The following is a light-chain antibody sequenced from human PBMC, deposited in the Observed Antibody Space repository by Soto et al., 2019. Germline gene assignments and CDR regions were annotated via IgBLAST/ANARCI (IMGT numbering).Light chain of an antibody. J-gene: IGLJ3*02. V-gene: IGLV2-23*02. CDR2: EVS. CDR1: SSDVGTYDL. CDR3: QSYDSSLSGWV. Sequence: QSALPQPASVSGSPGQSITISCTGTSSDVGTYDLVSWYQQHPGKAPKLMIYEVSKRPSGVSIRFSGSKSGNTASLTISGLQAEDEADYYCQSYDSSLSGWVFGGGTKVTVL.